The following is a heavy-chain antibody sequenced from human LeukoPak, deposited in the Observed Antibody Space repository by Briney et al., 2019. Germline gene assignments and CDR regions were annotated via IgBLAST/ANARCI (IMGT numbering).Heavy chain of an antibody. D-gene: IGHD2-2*01. CDR2: IQNGGDS. Sequence: PSETLSLTRNVSGSSISNGFFWAWIRQTPGKGLEWIGSIQNGGDSYYNPSLKSRTTMSVDTSKNQFSLKLTSVTAADTAVFYCARAMGRFCTSSSCYLSFVYWGQGTLVTVSS. V-gene: IGHV4-38-2*02. J-gene: IGHJ4*02. CDR1: GSSISNGFF. CDR3: ARAMGRFCTSSSCYLSFVY.